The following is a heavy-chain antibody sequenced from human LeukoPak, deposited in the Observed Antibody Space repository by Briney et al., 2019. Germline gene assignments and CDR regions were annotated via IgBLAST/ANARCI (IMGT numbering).Heavy chain of an antibody. CDR2: IYPGDSDT. CDR1: GYSFTSYW. CDR3: ARQGYYGSGSYQGDYNWFDP. D-gene: IGHD3-10*01. V-gene: IGHV5-51*01. J-gene: IGHJ5*02. Sequence: GESLKISCKCSGYSFTSYWIGWVRQMPGKGLEWMGIIYPGDSDTRYSPSFQGQVTISADKSISTAYLQWRSLKASDTAMYYCARQGYYGSGSYQGDYNWFDPWGQGTLVTVSS.